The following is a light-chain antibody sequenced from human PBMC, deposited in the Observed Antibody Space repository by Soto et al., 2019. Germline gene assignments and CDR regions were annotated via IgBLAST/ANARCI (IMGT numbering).Light chain of an antibody. CDR3: SSYTRSSTSYV. CDR2: EVS. V-gene: IGLV2-14*01. J-gene: IGLJ1*01. CDR1: ISDVGGYNY. Sequence: QSLLTQPASVSGSPGQSITISCTGTISDVGGYNYVSWYQQHPGKAPKLMIYEVSNRPSRVSNRFSGSKYGNTAPLTISGLQAEDEADYYCSSYTRSSTSYVFGTGTKVTVL.